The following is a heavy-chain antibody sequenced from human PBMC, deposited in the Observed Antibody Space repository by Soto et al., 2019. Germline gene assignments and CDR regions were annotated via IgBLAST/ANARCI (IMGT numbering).Heavy chain of an antibody. Sequence: PSETLSLTCTVSGGPISSHNRWSWVRHVPEKGLQWIGEIYHTGTTLYKPSLMGRLSISLDKSKNQFSLKLTSVTAADSAVYYCARGGGISSFDYWGQGAQVTVSS. V-gene: IGHV4-4*02. CDR2: IYHTGTT. CDR3: ARGGGISSFDY. J-gene: IGHJ4*02. D-gene: IGHD1-26*01. CDR1: GGPISSHNR.